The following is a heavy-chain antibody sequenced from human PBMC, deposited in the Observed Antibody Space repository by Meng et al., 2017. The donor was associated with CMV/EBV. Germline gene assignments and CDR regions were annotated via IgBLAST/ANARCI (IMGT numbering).Heavy chain of an antibody. J-gene: IGHJ4*02. CDR3: ARDSHNYYFDY. CDR1: GFTFKDHY. V-gene: IGHV3-72*01. D-gene: IGHD1-1*01. CDR2: MRNRAHGYTT. Sequence: TSGFTFKDHYIGWCRQAPGKGLEWLCRMRNRAHGYTTEYAASVKGRFTISRDDSKASLYLQMSSLKTEDTATYYCARDSHNYYFDYWGQGTLVTVSS.